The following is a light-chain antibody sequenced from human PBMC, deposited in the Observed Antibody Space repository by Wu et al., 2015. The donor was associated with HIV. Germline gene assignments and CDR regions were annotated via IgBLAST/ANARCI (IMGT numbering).Light chain of an antibody. Sequence: IVMTQSPATLSVSPGERATLSCRASQSVSSNLAWYQHKPGQAPRLLIYGASTRATGIPARFGGSGSGTEFTLTISNMQSEDFAVYYCQQYNNWPRTFGQGTKVEIK. J-gene: IGKJ1*01. CDR2: GAS. CDR3: QQYNNWPRT. V-gene: IGKV3-15*01. CDR1: QSVSSN.